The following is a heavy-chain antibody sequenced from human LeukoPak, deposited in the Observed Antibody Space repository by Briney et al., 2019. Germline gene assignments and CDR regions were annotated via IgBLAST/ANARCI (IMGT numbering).Heavy chain of an antibody. CDR2: IYYSGST. Sequence: SETLSLTCTVSGGSISSYYWSWIRQPPGKGLEWIGYIYYSGSTNYNPSLKSRVTISVDTSKNQFSLKLSSVTAADTAVYYCARVRSGGSNWFDPWGQGTLVTVSS. CDR1: GGSISSYY. CDR3: ARVRSGGSNWFDP. D-gene: IGHD3-10*01. J-gene: IGHJ5*02. V-gene: IGHV4-59*01.